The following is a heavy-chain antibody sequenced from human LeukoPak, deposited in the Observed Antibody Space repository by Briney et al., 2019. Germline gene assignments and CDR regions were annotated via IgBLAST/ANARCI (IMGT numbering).Heavy chain of an antibody. CDR1: GYTFTSHG. V-gene: IGHV1-18*01. Sequence: GASVKVSCKPSGYTFTSHGLSWVRQAPGQGLEWMGRISPYVGDTKYAQKIPDRVTMTTDTTTSTAYMELRSLRSDDTAVYYCTRDRGSYCSGGTCYAPHIDYWGQGDLGTVSS. J-gene: IGHJ4*02. CDR3: TRDRGSYCSGGTCYAPHIDY. CDR2: ISPYVGDT. D-gene: IGHD2-15*01.